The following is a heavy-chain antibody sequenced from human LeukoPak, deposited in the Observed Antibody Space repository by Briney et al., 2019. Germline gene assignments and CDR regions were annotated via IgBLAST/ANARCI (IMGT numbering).Heavy chain of an antibody. CDR2: IYYSGST. D-gene: IGHD3-22*01. CDR1: GGSISSGDYY. CDR3: ATHSSGYDSGNDAFDI. Sequence: PSQTLSLTCTVSGGSISSGDYYWSWTRQPPGKGLEWIGYIYYSGSTYYNPSLKSRVTISVDTSKNRFSLKLSSVTAADTAVYYCATHSSGYDSGNDAFDIWGQGTMVTVSS. V-gene: IGHV4-30-4*08. J-gene: IGHJ3*02.